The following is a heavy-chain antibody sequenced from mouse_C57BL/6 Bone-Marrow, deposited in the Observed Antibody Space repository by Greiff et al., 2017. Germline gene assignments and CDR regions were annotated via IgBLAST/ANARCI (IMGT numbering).Heavy chain of an antibody. D-gene: IGHD2-4*01. Sequence: QVQLQHPGAELVKPGASVKMSCKASGYTFTSYWITWVKQRPGQGLEWIGDIYPGSGSTNYNEKFKGKATLTVDTSSSTAYMQLSSLTSEDSAVYYCARGHYDECAMDYWGQGTSVTVSS. V-gene: IGHV1-55*01. CDR1: GYTFTSYW. J-gene: IGHJ4*01. CDR3: ARGHYDECAMDY. CDR2: IYPGSGST.